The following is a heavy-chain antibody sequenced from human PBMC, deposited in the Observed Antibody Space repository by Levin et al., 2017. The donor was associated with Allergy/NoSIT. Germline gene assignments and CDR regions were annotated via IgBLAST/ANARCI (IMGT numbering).Heavy chain of an antibody. D-gene: IGHD6-19*01. CDR3: ASVRAAVAVAGTGKYYFDY. J-gene: IGHJ4*02. V-gene: IGHV4-39*01. CDR1: GGSISSSSYY. CDR2: IHYSGST. Sequence: SQTLSLTCTVSGGSISSSSYYWGWIRQPPGKGLEWIGSIHYSGSTYYNPSLKSRVTISVDTSKNQFSLKLSSVTAADTAVYYCASVRAAVAVAGTGKYYFDYWGQGTLVTVSS.